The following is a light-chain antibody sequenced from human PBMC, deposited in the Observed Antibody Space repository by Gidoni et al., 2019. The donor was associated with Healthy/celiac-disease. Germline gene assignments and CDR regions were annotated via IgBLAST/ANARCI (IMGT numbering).Light chain of an antibody. CDR1: QGISSY. CDR3: QQYYSYPFT. Sequence: AIRMTQSPSSFSASTGERVTITCRASQGISSYVAWYQQKPGKVPQLLIYAASTLQSGVPSRFSCSGSGTDFTLTISCLQSEDFATYYCQQYYSYPFTFGPGTKVDIK. J-gene: IGKJ3*01. CDR2: AAS. V-gene: IGKV1-8*01.